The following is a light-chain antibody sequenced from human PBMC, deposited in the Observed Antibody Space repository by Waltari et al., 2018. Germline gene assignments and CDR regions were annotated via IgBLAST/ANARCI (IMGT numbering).Light chain of an antibody. CDR2: TNS. Sequence: QTALTQPPSKSGTPGQRVTISCSGSSSNIGSNTVNWYQKLPGTTPKLLIYTNSPRPSGLPDRFSASKSGPSASLAISGLQSEDEAHYYCASWDDSLSVVLFGGGTKLTVL. CDR1: SSNIGSNT. J-gene: IGLJ3*02. V-gene: IGLV1-44*01. CDR3: ASWDDSLSVVL.